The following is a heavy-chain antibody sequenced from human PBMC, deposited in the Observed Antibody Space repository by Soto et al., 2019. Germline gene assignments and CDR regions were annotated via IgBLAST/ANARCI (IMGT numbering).Heavy chain of an antibody. CDR3: AKAHYGSGSYHDY. J-gene: IGHJ4*02. CDR1: GFTFDDYA. CDR2: ISWNSGSI. D-gene: IGHD3-10*01. V-gene: IGHV3-9*01. Sequence: GGSLSLSCAASGFTFDDYAMHWVRQAPGKGLEGVSGISWNSGSIGYADSVKGRFTISRDNAKNSLYLQMNSLRAEDTALYYCAKAHYGSGSYHDYWGQGTLVTVSS.